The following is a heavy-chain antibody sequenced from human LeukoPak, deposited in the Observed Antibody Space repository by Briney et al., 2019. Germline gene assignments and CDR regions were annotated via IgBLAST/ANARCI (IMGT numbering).Heavy chain of an antibody. Sequence: SETLSLTCTVSGGSISSYYWSWIRQPPGKGLEWIGYIYYSGSTNYNPSLKSRVTISVDTSKNQFSLKLSSVTAADTAVYYCARAPGIAAAGSLDPWGQGTLVTVSS. J-gene: IGHJ5*02. CDR1: GGSISSYY. CDR2: IYYSGST. D-gene: IGHD6-13*01. CDR3: ARAPGIAAAGSLDP. V-gene: IGHV4-59*01.